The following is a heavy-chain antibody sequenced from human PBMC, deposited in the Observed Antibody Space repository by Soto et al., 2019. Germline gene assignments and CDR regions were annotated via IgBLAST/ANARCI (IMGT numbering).Heavy chain of an antibody. CDR1: GGSVRDNTYH. D-gene: IGHD2-21*02. CDR3: ARRRCAGNCLDFDA. Sequence: PSETLSLTCTVSGGSVRDNTYHWGWVRQPPGRGLEWIGSIFYSGNTYYNPSLKTRVAMSVDTSKNQFSLKLSSVAAADTAVYYCARRRCAGNCLDFDAWGLGTLVTVSS. CDR2: IFYSGNT. V-gene: IGHV4-39*01. J-gene: IGHJ4*02.